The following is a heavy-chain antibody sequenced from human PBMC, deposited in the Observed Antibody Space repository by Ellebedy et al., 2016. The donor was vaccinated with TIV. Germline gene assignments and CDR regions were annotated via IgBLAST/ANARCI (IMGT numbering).Heavy chain of an antibody. D-gene: IGHD4-17*01. J-gene: IGHJ6*02. V-gene: IGHV3-20*04. Sequence: GESLKISCVGSGFAFDDYGMTWVRQVPGKGLEWVSGINWSGSATGYADAVKGRFTMSRDNAKNSLYLEMNSLRAEDTAVYFCARDTADYYYAMDLWGQGTTVTVSS. CDR1: GFAFDDYG. CDR3: ARDTADYYYAMDL. CDR2: INWSGSAT.